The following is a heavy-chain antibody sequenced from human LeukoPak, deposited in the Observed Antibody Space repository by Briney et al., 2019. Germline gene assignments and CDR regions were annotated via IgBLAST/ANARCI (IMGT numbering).Heavy chain of an antibody. CDR1: AGSISSSNW. CDR2: IYLYGTT. J-gene: IGHJ6*02. V-gene: IGHV4-4*02. CDR3: ARQKWEQQGRDYYFNGLDV. Sequence: PSETLSLTCSVSAGSISSSNWWSWVRQSPVKGLEWIGEIYLYGTTNYNPSLKSRVTMSVDRSKNQFSLKLSSVTAADTAVYYCARQKWEQQGRDYYFNGLDVWGPGTTVTVSS. D-gene: IGHD1-26*01.